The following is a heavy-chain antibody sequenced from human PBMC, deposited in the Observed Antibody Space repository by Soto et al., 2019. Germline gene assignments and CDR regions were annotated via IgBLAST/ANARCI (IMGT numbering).Heavy chain of an antibody. D-gene: IGHD3-22*01. CDR2: INHSGST. J-gene: IGHJ4*02. CDR3: ARGQGYYYDSSGQIDY. V-gene: IGHV4-34*01. CDR1: GGSFSGYY. Sequence: SETLSLTCAVYGGSFSGYYWSWIRQPPGKGLEWIGEINHSGSTNYNPSLKSRVTISVDTSKNQFSLKLSSVTAADTAVYYCARGQGYYYDSSGQIDYWGQGTLVTVAS.